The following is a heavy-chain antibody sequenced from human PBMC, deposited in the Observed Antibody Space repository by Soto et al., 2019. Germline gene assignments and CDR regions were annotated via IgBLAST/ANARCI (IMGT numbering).Heavy chain of an antibody. CDR2: ISYDGSNK. Sequence: GGSLRLSCAASGFTFSSYGMHWVRQAPGKGLEWVAVISYDGSNKYYADSEKGRFTISRDNSKKTQYLQMTSLRAEDTAVYYCAKDPRSSSWYGHYYPGMDVWGQGTTVPVSS. CDR1: GFTFSSYG. V-gene: IGHV3-30*18. J-gene: IGHJ6*02. D-gene: IGHD6-13*01. CDR3: AKDPRSSSWYGHYYPGMDV.